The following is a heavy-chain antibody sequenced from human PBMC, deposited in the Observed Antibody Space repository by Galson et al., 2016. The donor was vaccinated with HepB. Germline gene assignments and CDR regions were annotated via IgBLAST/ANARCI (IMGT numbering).Heavy chain of an antibody. D-gene: IGHD3-22*01. CDR2: ISYDGSDK. CDR3: AKDRRYYDSSGYFWEGYYYDGMDV. V-gene: IGHV3-30*18. Sequence: PGKGLEWVAVISYDGSDKYYADSVKGRFTISRDNSKNTLYLQMNSLRPEDTAVYYCAKDRRYYDSSGYFWEGYYYDGMDVWGQGTTVTVSS. J-gene: IGHJ6*02.